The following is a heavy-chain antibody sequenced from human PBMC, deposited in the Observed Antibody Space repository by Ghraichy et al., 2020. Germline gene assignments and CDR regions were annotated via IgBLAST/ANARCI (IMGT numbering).Heavy chain of an antibody. D-gene: IGHD6-19*01. V-gene: IGHV3-15*01. CDR1: GFTFSDAW. Sequence: GGSLRLSCAASGFTFSDAWMSWVRQAPGKGLEWVGRIKSKTDGGTTDYAAPVKGRFTISRDDSKNTLYLQMNSLKTEDTAVYYCTTWWYSSGWSSPEAFDIWGQGTMVTVSS. CDR2: IKSKTDGGTT. CDR3: TTWWYSSGWSSPEAFDI. J-gene: IGHJ3*02.